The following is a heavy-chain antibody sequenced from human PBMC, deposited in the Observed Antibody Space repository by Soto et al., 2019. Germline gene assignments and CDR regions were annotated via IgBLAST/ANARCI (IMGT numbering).Heavy chain of an antibody. CDR1: GGTFNSYA. V-gene: IGHV1-69*06. Sequence: QVQLVQSGAEVKKPGSSVKVSCKASGGTFNSYALTWVRQAPGHGLEWMGGIVPIFRSTNYAQKFQGRVTITANRSTSTAYMELSSLRSDDTAVYYCARVLHPTYGSGWRSLYWSFALWGRRTLVTVSS. CDR2: IVPIFRST. D-gene: IGHD6-19*01. J-gene: IGHJ2*01. CDR3: ARVLHPTYGSGWRSLYWSFAL.